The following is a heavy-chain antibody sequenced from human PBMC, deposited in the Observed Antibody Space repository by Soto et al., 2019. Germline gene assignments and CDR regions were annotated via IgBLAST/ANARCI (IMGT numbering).Heavy chain of an antibody. CDR2: ISGSGGST. J-gene: IGHJ4*02. V-gene: IGHV3-23*01. CDR1: GFTFISYA. CDR3: ARYNYYDSSGYYYMYFDY. Sequence: LRLSCAASGFTFISYAMSWVRQAPGKGLEWVSAISGSGGSTYYADSVKGRFTISRDNSKNTLYLQMNSLRAEDTAVYYCARYNYYDSSGYYYMYFDYWGQGTLVTV. D-gene: IGHD3-22*01.